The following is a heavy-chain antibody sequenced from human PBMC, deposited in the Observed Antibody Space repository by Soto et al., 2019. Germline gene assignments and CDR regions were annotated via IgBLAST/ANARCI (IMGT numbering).Heavy chain of an antibody. V-gene: IGHV1-8*01. CDR1: GYSFTSLD. D-gene: IGHD1-26*01. CDR2: MEPSTGRT. CDR3: ARGVSAGVDY. Sequence: QVQLVQSGAEVREPGASVKVSCKASGYSFTSLDINWVRQTAGQGLEWMGWMEPSTGRTGYAQKFQGRVTMTRDTHINTAYMELTTITSDDTAFYYCARGVSAGVDYWGQGTLVIVSS. J-gene: IGHJ4*02.